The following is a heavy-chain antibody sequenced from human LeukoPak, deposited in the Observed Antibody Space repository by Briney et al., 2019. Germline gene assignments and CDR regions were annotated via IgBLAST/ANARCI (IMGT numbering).Heavy chain of an antibody. CDR3: AAQRIRGVAPLDY. CDR1: GFTFNIYA. Sequence: GGSLRLSCAASGFTFNIYAMSWFRQAPGKGLEWVSAIGGSGGNTNYADSVKGRFTISRDNSKNTLYLQMNSLRAEDTAVYYCAAQRIRGVAPLDYWGQGALITVSS. V-gene: IGHV3-23*01. J-gene: IGHJ4*02. CDR2: IGGSGGNT. D-gene: IGHD3-3*01.